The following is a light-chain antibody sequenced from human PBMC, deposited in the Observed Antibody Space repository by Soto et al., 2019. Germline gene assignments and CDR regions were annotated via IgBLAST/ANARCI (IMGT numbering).Light chain of an antibody. Sequence: QSALAQPASVSESPGQSITISCTGTNSDVGGYNYVSWYQQHPGKVPKLMIYDVSNRPSGVSNRFSGSKSGNTAALTISGLQAEDEADYYGSSYTATTTSYVFGTGTKVTVL. CDR3: SSYTATTTSYV. CDR1: NSDVGGYNY. CDR2: DVS. V-gene: IGLV2-14*03. J-gene: IGLJ1*01.